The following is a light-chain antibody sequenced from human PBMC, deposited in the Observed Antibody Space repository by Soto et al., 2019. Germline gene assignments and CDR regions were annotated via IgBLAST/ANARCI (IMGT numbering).Light chain of an antibody. J-gene: IGKJ1*01. CDR2: KAS. Sequence: TRRTSKSISSWLAWYQQRPGKAPKLLIHKASNLESGVPSIFSGSGSATDVIGLICRLPCYDAVTNYWQPCSAYGTFGQGTKVDIK. CDR3: QPCSAYGT. CDR1: KSISSW. V-gene: IGKV1-5*03.